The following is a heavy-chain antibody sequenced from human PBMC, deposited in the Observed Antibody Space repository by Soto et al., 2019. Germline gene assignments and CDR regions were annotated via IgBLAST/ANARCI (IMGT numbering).Heavy chain of an antibody. J-gene: IGHJ3*02. CDR2: ISSSGSTI. CDR1: GFTFSSYE. Sequence: GGSLRLSWAASGFTFSSYEMNWVRQAPGKGLEWVSYISSSGSTIYYADSVKGRFTISRGNAKNSLYLQMNSLRAEDTAVYYCALLWFGELVGHAFDIRGKGTMVTVSS. CDR3: ALLWFGELVGHAFDI. D-gene: IGHD3-10*01. V-gene: IGHV3-48*03.